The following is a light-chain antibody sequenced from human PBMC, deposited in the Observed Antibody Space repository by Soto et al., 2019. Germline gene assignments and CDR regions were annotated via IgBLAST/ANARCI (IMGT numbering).Light chain of an antibody. Sequence: SVLTQPPSASGTPGQTITISCSGSNSDIGSHSVDWYQQFPGRTPRLLINSNDQRPSGVPDRFAGSKSGTSATLAISGLRSEDEADYYCATWADSLNGVVFGGGTKVTVL. J-gene: IGLJ2*01. CDR3: ATWADSLNGVV. CDR2: SND. CDR1: NSDIGSHS. V-gene: IGLV1-44*01.